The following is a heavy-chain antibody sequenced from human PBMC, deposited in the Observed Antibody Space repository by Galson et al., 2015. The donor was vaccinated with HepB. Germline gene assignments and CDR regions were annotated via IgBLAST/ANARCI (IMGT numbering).Heavy chain of an antibody. CDR3: ARELHYYDRHSDY. V-gene: IGHV3-7*03. CDR1: GFTFSSYW. J-gene: IGHJ4*02. Sequence: SLRLSCAASGFTFSSYWMSWVRQAPGKGLEWVANIKQDGSEKYYVDYVKGRFTISRDNAKNSLYLQMNSLRAEDTAVYYCARELHYYDRHSDYWGQGTLVTVSS. CDR2: IKQDGSEK. D-gene: IGHD3-22*01.